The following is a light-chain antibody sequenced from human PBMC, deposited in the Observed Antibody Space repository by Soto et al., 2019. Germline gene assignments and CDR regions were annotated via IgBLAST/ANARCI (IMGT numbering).Light chain of an antibody. CDR2: GAS. Sequence: EIVLTQSPGTLSLSPGERATLSCRASQSVSSSYLAWYQQKPGQAPRLLIYGASSRATGIPDRFSGSGSGTDFTLTISRLEPEDFAVYYCQQYGSSPPCFGQGTRLEIK. CDR1: QSVSSSY. CDR3: QQYGSSPPC. J-gene: IGKJ5*01. V-gene: IGKV3-20*01.